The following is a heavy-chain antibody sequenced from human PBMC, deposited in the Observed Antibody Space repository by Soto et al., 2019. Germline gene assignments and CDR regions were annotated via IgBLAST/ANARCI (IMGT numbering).Heavy chain of an antibody. D-gene: IGHD3-3*01. CDR1: GGSISSSSYY. CDR2: IYYSGST. Sequence: SETLSLTCTVSGGSISSSSYYWGWIRQPPGKGLEWIGSIYYSGSTYYNPSLKSRVTISVDTSKNQFSLKLSSVTAADTAVYYCRVGSHFSTLYYYFWSGYNSDAYDIWGQGTMVTVSS. V-gene: IGHV4-39*01. J-gene: IGHJ3*02. CDR3: RVGSHFSTLYYYFWSGYNSDAYDI.